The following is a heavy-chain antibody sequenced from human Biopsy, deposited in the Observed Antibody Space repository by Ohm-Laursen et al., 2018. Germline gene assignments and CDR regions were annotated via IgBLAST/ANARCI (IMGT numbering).Heavy chain of an antibody. D-gene: IGHD2/OR15-2a*01. J-gene: IGHJ6*02. V-gene: IGHV4-59*01. CDR2: IYYSWST. Sequence: TLSLTCTVSGGSISSDYWSWIRLTPGQGMERIGYIYYSWSTNYNPSLKSRVTISVDTSKNQFSLKLNSVTAADTAVYYCARATNSTGWPYYYFYGMDVWGQGTTVTVSS. CDR1: GGSISSDY. CDR3: ARATNSTGWPYYYFYGMDV.